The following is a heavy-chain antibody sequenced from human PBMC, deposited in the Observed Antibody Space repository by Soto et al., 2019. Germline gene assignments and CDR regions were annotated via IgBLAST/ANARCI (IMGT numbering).Heavy chain of an antibody. V-gene: IGHV3-49*03. D-gene: IGHD5-18*01. CDR2: IRSKAYGGTT. J-gene: IGHJ4*02. CDR3: TRTLGWDPIQSWLLYFDS. CDR1: GFTFGDYA. Sequence: GGSLRLSCTASGFTFGDYAMSWFRQAPGKGLEWVGFIRSKAYGGTTEYAASVKGRFTISRDDSKIIAYLRMNSLKTDVTAVEYCTRTLGWDPIQSWLLYFDSWGQGTLVTVSS.